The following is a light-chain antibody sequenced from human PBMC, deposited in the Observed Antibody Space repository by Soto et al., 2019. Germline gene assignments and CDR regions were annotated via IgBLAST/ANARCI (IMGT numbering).Light chain of an antibody. CDR2: GAS. V-gene: IGKV3-20*01. CDR3: QQYSSSPQT. Sequence: EIVLTQSPGTLSLSPGERATLSCRARQSVTSSLLAWYQQKPGQAPRLLIYGASSRASGVPDRFSGSGSGTDFTLTISRLEPEDFAVYYCQQYSSSPQTFGQGTKLEIK. J-gene: IGKJ2*01. CDR1: QSVTSSL.